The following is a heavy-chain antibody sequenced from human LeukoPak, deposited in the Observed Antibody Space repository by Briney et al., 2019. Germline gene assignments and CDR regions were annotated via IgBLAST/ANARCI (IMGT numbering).Heavy chain of an antibody. Sequence: GGSLRLSCAASGFTFSSYSINWVRQAPGKGLEWVSSISSSSSYIYYADSVKGRFTISRDNAKNSLYLQMNSLRAEDTAVYYCARDLKWFGELFIAASYIWGQGAMGTVSS. CDR3: ARDLKWFGELFIAASYI. J-gene: IGHJ3*02. V-gene: IGHV3-21*01. CDR2: ISSSSSYI. CDR1: GFTFSSYS. D-gene: IGHD3-10*01.